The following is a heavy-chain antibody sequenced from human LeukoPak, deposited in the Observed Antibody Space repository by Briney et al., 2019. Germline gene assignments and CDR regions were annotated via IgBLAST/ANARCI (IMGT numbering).Heavy chain of an antibody. CDR1: GFTFNTYP. D-gene: IGHD2-2*02. Sequence: GGSLRLSCAASGFTFNTYPMSWVRQAPGKGLEWVSVISGSGGGTYYADSVKGRFTISRDNSKNTLYLQMNSLRAEDTAVYYCAKDYRYCSSTSCYTWDYYYYYMDVWGKGTTVTVSS. CDR3: AKDYRYCSSTSCYTWDYYYYYMDV. V-gene: IGHV3-23*01. CDR2: ISGSGGGT. J-gene: IGHJ6*03.